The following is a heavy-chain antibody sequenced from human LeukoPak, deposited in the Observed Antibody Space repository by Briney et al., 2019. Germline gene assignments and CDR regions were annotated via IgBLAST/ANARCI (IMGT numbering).Heavy chain of an antibody. CDR3: ARVVYCGGDCYSGIFDY. J-gene: IGHJ4*02. CDR1: GGSISSYY. CDR2: IYYSGST. D-gene: IGHD2-21*01. V-gene: IGHV4-59*01. Sequence: SETLSLTCTVSGGSISSYYWSWIRQPPGKGLEWIGYIYYSGSTNYNPSLKSRVTISVDTSKNQFSLKLSSVTAADTAVYYCARVVYCGGDCYSGIFDYWGQGTLVTVSS.